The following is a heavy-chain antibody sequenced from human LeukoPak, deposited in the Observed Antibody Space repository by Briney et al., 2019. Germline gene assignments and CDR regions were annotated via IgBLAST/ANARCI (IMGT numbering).Heavy chain of an antibody. CDR3: AKAQGSLVWNVAFNI. J-gene: IGHJ3*02. V-gene: IGHV4-34*01. CDR2: INHSGST. Sequence: SETLSLTCAVYGGSFSGYSWSWIRQPPGKGLEWIGEINHSGSTNYNPSLKSRVTISVDTSKNQFSLKLSSVTAADTAVYYCAKAQGSLVWNVAFNIWGQGTMVTVSS. CDR1: GGSFSGYS. D-gene: IGHD1-1*01.